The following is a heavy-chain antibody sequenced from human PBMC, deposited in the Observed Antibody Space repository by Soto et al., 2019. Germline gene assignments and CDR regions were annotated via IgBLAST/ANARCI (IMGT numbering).Heavy chain of an antibody. V-gene: IGHV3-23*01. Sequence: GGSLRLSCAASGFTFSIYAMSWVRQAPGKGLEWVSAISDSGGSTYYADSVKGRFTISRDNSRNTLYLQMNSLRAEDTALYYCVKEPHSSGYSDYYDYWSQGTLVTVS. CDR2: ISDSGGST. CDR1: GFTFSIYA. D-gene: IGHD3-22*01. CDR3: VKEPHSSGYSDYYDY. J-gene: IGHJ4*02.